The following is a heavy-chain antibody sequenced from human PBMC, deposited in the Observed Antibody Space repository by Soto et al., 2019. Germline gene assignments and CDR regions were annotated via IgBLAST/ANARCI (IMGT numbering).Heavy chain of an antibody. CDR1: GFTFTSSA. D-gene: IGHD2-21*02. CDR2: IVVGSGNT. V-gene: IGHV1-58*01. J-gene: IGHJ5*02. Sequence: QMQLVQSGPEVKKPGTSVKVSCKASGFTFTSSAVQWVRQARGQRLEWIGWIVVGSGNTNYAQKFQERVTITMDMSTSTAYMELSSLRSEDTAVYFCAADSCGGDCYSPWFDPWGQGTLVTVSS. CDR3: AADSCGGDCYSPWFDP.